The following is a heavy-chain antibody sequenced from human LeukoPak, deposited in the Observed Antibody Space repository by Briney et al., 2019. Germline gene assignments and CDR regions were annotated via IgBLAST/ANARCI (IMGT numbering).Heavy chain of an antibody. CDR2: IYTSGST. D-gene: IGHD5-18*01. CDR1: GGSTSSYY. J-gene: IGHJ4*02. V-gene: IGHV4-4*07. CDR3: ARGGYSYGAVYLDY. Sequence: PSETLSLTCTVSGGSTSSYYWSWLRQPAGKGLEWIGRIYTSGSTNYNPSLKSRVTMSVDTSKNQFSLKLSSVTAADTAVYYCARGGYSYGAVYLDYWGQGTLVTVSS.